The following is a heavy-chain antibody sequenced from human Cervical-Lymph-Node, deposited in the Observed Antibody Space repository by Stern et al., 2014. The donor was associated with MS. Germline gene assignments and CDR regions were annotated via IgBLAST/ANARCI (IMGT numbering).Heavy chain of an antibody. CDR2: INNSSTYI. CDR3: ARGSREAAAGTMPDY. V-gene: IGHV3-21*01. CDR1: GFTFSGYS. J-gene: IGHJ4*02. Sequence: EDQLVESGGGLVKPGGSLRLSCAASGFTFSGYSMNWVRQAPGKGLEWVSSINNSSTYIYYADSVKGRFTISRDNAKNSLYLQMNSLSAEDTAVYYCARGSREAAAGTMPDYWGQGTLVTVSS. D-gene: IGHD6-13*01.